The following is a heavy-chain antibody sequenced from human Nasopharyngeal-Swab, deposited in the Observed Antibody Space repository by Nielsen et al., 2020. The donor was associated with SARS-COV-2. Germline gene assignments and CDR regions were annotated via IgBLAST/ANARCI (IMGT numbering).Heavy chain of an antibody. CDR2: TYYRSKWYN. Sequence: SQTLSLACAISGDRVSSSSSAWNWITQSPSRGLEWLGRTYYRSKWYNDYAVSVKSRIAINPDTSKNQFSLHLNSVTPEDTAVYYCARARGAYGDYYYYYNTEVWGKGTTVTVAS. D-gene: IGHD4-17*01. V-gene: IGHV6-1*01. CDR1: GDRVSSSSSA. CDR3: ARARGAYGDYYYYYNTEV. J-gene: IGHJ6*03.